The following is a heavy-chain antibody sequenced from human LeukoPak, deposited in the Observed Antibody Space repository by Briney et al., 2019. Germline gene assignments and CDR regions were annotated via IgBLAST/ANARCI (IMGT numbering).Heavy chain of an antibody. J-gene: IGHJ4*02. Sequence: KPSETLSLTCTVSDVSVSSGSFYWRWIRQPPGRGLEWRGYIYYSGNTNYNPSLKRRVTISLDTSENLDPLKLSSDTPADWAVSYCARATAARYFDYWGEGTLVTVSS. CDR1: DVSVSSGSFY. V-gene: IGHV4-61*01. CDR3: ARATAARYFDY. CDR2: IYYSGNT. D-gene: IGHD6-6*01.